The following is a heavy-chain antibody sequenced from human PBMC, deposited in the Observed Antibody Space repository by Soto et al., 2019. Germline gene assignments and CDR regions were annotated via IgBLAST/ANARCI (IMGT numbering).Heavy chain of an antibody. J-gene: IGHJ4*02. D-gene: IGHD5-18*01. Sequence: ASVKVSCKASGYTFTSYAMHWVRQAPGQRLEWMGWINAGNGNTKYSQKLQGRVTINRDTSASTAYMELSSLRSEDTAVYYCARESGYSYGYFDYWGQGTLVTVSS. CDR1: GYTFTSYA. CDR3: ARESGYSYGYFDY. V-gene: IGHV1-3*01. CDR2: INAGNGNT.